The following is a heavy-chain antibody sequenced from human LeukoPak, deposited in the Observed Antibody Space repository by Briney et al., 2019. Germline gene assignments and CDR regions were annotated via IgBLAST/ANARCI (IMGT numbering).Heavy chain of an antibody. CDR3: AALAYYYGSGASGPNIDY. D-gene: IGHD3-10*01. Sequence: GGSLRLSCAASGFTFRSYEMNWVRQAPGKGLEWVSYISSSGSTIYYADSVKGRFTISRDNAKNSLYLQMNSLRAEDTAVYYCAALAYYYGSGASGPNIDYWGQGTLVTVSS. V-gene: IGHV3-48*03. CDR1: GFTFRSYE. J-gene: IGHJ4*02. CDR2: ISSSGSTI.